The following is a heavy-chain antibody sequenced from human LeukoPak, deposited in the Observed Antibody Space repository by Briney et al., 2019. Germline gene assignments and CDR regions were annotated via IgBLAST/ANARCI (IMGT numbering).Heavy chain of an antibody. D-gene: IGHD3-22*01. V-gene: IGHV3-48*01. CDR1: GFTFSSNN. CDR2: ISGSGSSI. Sequence: QTGGSLRLSRAASGFTFSSNNMNWVRKAPGKGLEWLSFISGSGSSIYYADSVKGRFTISRNNAKNSLYLQMNSLRAEDTAVYYCARDGWGSGYYPNWFDSWGQGTLVTVSS. J-gene: IGHJ5*01. CDR3: ARDGWGSGYYPNWFDS.